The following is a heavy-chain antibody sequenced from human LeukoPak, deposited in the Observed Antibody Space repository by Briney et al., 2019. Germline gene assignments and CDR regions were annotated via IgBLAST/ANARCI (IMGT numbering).Heavy chain of an antibody. CDR1: GFTFSSYE. V-gene: IGHV3-21*01. CDR3: ARGAYCSGGSCRSSRSPLFNMDV. D-gene: IGHD2-15*01. CDR2: ISSSSSYI. Sequence: PGGSLRLSCAASGFTFSSYEMNWVRQAPGKGLEWVSSISSSSSYIYYTASVRGRFTISRDNAKNSLYLQMNSLRGEDTAVYYCARGAYCSGGSCRSSRSPLFNMDVWGKGTTVTVSS. J-gene: IGHJ6*03.